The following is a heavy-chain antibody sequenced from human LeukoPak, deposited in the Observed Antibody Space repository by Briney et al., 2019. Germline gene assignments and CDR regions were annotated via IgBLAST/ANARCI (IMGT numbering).Heavy chain of an antibody. V-gene: IGHV3-9*01. CDR3: ARDPREWLVRESGDY. CDR1: GFTFDDYA. Sequence: PGRSLRLSCAASGFTFDDYAMHWVRQAPGKGLEWVSGITWNSDNIEYADSVKGRFTISRDNAKNTLYLQMNSLRAEDTAVYYCARDPREWLVRESGDYWGQGTLVTVSS. J-gene: IGHJ4*02. CDR2: ITWNSDNI. D-gene: IGHD6-19*01.